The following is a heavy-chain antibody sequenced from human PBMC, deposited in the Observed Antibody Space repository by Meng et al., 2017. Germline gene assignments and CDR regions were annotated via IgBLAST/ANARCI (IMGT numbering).Heavy chain of an antibody. J-gene: IGHJ4*02. CDR3: ARDATAMVHYFDY. CDR1: GGSISSSSYY. Sequence: SETLSLTCTVSGGSISSSSYYWGWIRQPPGKGLEWIGSIYYSGSTYYNPSLKSRVTISVDTSKNQFSLKLSSVTAADTAVYYCARDATAMVHYFDYWGQGTRVTVYS. V-gene: IGHV4-39*07. D-gene: IGHD5-18*01. CDR2: IYYSGST.